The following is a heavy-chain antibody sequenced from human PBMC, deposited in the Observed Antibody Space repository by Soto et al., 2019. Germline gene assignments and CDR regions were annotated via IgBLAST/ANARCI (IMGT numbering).Heavy chain of an antibody. Sequence: EVQLVESGGGLVQPGGSLRLSCAASGFSFSSYWMSWVLQAPGKGLEWVANMNQDGSQKFYVDSVKGRFTISRDNAKTSVYLQMNSLRDEDTAVYYCARDEGWGWLRFDDGGRGTLVIVSS. CDR2: MNQDGSQK. CDR3: ARDEGWGWLRFDD. CDR1: GFSFSSYW. J-gene: IGHJ4*02. V-gene: IGHV3-7*01. D-gene: IGHD5-12*01.